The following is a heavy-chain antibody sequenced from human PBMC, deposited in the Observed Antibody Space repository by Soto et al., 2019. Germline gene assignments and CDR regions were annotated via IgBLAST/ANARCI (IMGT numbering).Heavy chain of an antibody. D-gene: IGHD5-12*01. Sequence: PSETLSLTCTVSVGSITPFDWSWIRQPPGKGLEWIGYIYYNGSTNYNPSLNSRVTISVDTSKNQFSLKLSSVTAADTAVYYCARRLDIVATSYNSYYYYMDVWGKGTTVTVSS. J-gene: IGHJ6*03. CDR2: IYYNGST. CDR3: ARRLDIVATSYNSYYYYMDV. V-gene: IGHV4-59*08. CDR1: VGSITPFD.